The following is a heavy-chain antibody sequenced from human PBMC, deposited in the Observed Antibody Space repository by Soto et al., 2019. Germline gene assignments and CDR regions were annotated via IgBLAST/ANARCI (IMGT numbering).Heavy chain of an antibody. CDR3: AKDRSSSSSYFDY. CDR2: ISYDGSNK. V-gene: IGHV3-30*18. D-gene: IGHD6-6*01. CDR1: GFTFSSYG. Sequence: GGSLRLSCAASGFTFSSYGMHWVRQAPGKGLEWVAVISYDGSNKYYADSVKGRFTISRDNSKNTLYLQMNSLRAEDTAVYYCAKDRSSSSSYFDYWGQGTLVTVSS. J-gene: IGHJ4*02.